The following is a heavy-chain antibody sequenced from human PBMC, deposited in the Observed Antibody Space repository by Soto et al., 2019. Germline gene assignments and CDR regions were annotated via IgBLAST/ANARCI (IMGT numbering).Heavy chain of an antibody. CDR2: IKQDGSEK. D-gene: IGHD2-2*01. CDR3: ARAQFRYCSGIRCYGAGYDY. V-gene: IGHV3-7*01. Sequence: GGSLRLSCAASGFTFSSYWMSWVRQAPGKGLEWVANIKQDGSEKYYVDSVKGRFTISRDNAKNSLYLQMNSLRAEDTAVYYCARAQFRYCSGIRCYGAGYDYWGQGTLVTVSS. CDR1: GFTFSSYW. J-gene: IGHJ4*02.